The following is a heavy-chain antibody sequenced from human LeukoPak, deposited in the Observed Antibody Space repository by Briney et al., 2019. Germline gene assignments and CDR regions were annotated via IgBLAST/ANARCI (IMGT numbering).Heavy chain of an antibody. D-gene: IGHD6-6*01. V-gene: IGHV1-2*02. J-gene: IGHJ6*03. CDR2: INPNSGGT. CDR1: GYTFTGYY. Sequence: GASVKVSCKASGYTFTGYYMHWVRQAPGQGLEWMGWINPNSGGTNYAQKFQGRVTMTRDTSISTAYMELSRLRSDDTAVYYCARDPGQLALPNPNYYYYMDVWGKGTTVTVSS. CDR3: ARDPGQLALPNPNYYYYMDV.